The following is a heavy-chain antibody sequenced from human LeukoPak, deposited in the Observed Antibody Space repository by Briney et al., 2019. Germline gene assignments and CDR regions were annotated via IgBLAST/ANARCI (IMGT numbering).Heavy chain of an antibody. CDR3: ARRYTTSCLDP. CDR1: AYSISSGFY. CDR2: IYHSGSS. Sequence: PSETLSLTCTVPAYSISSGFYWDWIRQPPGKGLEWIGSIYHSGSSYYNPSLKSRVTISVDTSMNQFPLKLSSVTAADTAVYYCARRYTTSCLDPWGQGTLVTVSS. V-gene: IGHV4-38-2*02. D-gene: IGHD6-6*01. J-gene: IGHJ5*02.